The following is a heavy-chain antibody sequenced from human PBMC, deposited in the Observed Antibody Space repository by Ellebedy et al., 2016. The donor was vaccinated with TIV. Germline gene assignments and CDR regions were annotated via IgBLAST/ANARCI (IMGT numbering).Heavy chain of an antibody. CDR3: ARLGAHYDFWSGTPDYYYYMDV. Sequence: SVKVSCXASGGTFSSYAISWVRQAPGQGLEWMGGIIPIFGTANYAQKFQGRVTITADESTSTAYMELSSLRSEDTAVYYCARLGAHYDFWSGTPDYYYYMDVWGKGTTVTVSS. CDR1: GGTFSSYA. CDR2: IIPIFGTA. V-gene: IGHV1-69*13. D-gene: IGHD3-3*01. J-gene: IGHJ6*03.